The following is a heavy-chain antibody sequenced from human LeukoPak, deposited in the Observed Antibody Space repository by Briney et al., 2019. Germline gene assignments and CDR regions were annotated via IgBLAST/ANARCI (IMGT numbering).Heavy chain of an antibody. CDR1: GFTFSSYA. CDR3: ARDAVDTANAV. CDR2: ISYDGSNK. D-gene: IGHD5-18*01. J-gene: IGHJ6*02. V-gene: IGHV3-30*04. Sequence: GRSLRLSCAASGFTFSSYAMHWVRQAPGKGLEWVAVISYDGSNKYYADSVKGRFTISRDSAKNTLYLQMNSLRAEDTAVYYCARDAVDTANAVWGQGTTVTVSS.